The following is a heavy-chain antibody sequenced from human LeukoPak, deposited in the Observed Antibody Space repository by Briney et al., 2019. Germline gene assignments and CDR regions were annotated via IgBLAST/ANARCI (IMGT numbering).Heavy chain of an antibody. J-gene: IGHJ4*02. Sequence: GASVKVSCKASGYTFTSYYMHWVRQAPGQGLEWMGIINPSGGSTSYAQKFQGRVTMTRDTSTSTVYMELSSLRSEDPAVYYCARIGATGYQLLIGPFDYWGQGTLVTVSS. D-gene: IGHD2-2*01. CDR3: ARIGATGYQLLIGPFDY. CDR1: GYTFTSYY. CDR2: INPSGGST. V-gene: IGHV1-46*01.